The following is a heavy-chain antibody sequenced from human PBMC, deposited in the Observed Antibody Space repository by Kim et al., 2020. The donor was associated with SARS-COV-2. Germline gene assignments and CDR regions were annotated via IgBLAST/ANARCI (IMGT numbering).Heavy chain of an antibody. J-gene: IGHJ4*02. Sequence: SVKVSCKASGGTFSSYAISWVRQAPGQGLEWMGRIIPILGIANYAQKFQGRVTITADKSTSTAYMELSSLRSEDTAVYYCAREAQLSGDHRATADYWGQGTLVTVSS. CDR2: IIPILGIA. CDR1: GGTFSSYA. D-gene: IGHD7-27*01. CDR3: AREAQLSGDHRATADY. V-gene: IGHV1-69*04.